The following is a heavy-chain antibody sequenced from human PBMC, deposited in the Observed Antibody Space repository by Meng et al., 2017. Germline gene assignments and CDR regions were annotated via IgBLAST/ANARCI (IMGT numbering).Heavy chain of an antibody. J-gene: IGHJ5*02. V-gene: IGHV3-30*03. CDR2: ISNDGSNK. Sequence: QVQLVESGGGVVQPGTSLRLSCAASGFTFSGYAMHWVRQAPGKGLEWVAVISNDGSNKYYVDSVKGRFTISRDNSKNTLYLQMNSLRAEDTAVYYCATESAWGQGTLVTVSS. CDR3: ATESA. CDR1: GFTFSGYA.